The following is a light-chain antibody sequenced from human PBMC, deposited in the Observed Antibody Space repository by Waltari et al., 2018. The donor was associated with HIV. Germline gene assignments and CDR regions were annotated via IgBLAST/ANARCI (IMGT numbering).Light chain of an antibody. J-gene: IGKJ1*01. V-gene: IGKV3D-15*03. CDR1: QNIGNK. CDR2: ATS. CDR3: QQYNGSWT. Sequence: EIVMTQSPVTLSVSPGERATLSCRASQNIGNKIVWYQRRPGQSPRLVIFATSVRATGIPTRVSGSGSGTDFALTITTLQPEDYGMYYCQQYNGSWTFGRGTRVE.